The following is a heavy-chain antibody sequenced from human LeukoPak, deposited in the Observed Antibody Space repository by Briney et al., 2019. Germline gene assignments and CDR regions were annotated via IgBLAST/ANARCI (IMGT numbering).Heavy chain of an antibody. CDR3: AKDSSGPSGYYYYGMDV. D-gene: IGHD3-22*01. V-gene: IGHV3-23*01. CDR2: ISGSGGST. Sequence: GGSLRLSCAASGFTFSSYAMSWVRQAPGKGLEWVSAISGSGGSTYYADSVKGRFTISRDNSKNTLYLRMNSLRAEDTAVYYCAKDSSGPSGYYYYGMDVWGQGTTVTVSS. CDR1: GFTFSSYA. J-gene: IGHJ6*02.